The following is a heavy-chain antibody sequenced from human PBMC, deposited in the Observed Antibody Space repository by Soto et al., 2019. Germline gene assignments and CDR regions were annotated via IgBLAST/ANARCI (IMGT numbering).Heavy chain of an antibody. V-gene: IGHV1-69*13. D-gene: IGHD1-26*01. CDR2: IIPIFGTA. J-gene: IGHJ6*02. CDR3: ARGFGGSYSHYYYYGMDV. Sequence: SVKVSCKASGGTFSSYAISWVRQAPGQELELIGWIIPIFGTANYAQKFQGRVTITADESTSTSYMELSSLRSEDTAVYYCARGFGGSYSHYYYYGMDVWGQGTTVTVSS. CDR1: GGTFSSYA.